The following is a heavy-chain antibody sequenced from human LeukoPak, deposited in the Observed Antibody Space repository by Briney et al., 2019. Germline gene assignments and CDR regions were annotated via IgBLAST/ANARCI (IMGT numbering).Heavy chain of an antibody. CDR3: ARDRDLGLFDY. CDR1: GGSFSGYY. D-gene: IGHD1-26*01. J-gene: IGHJ4*02. Sequence: PSETLSLTCAVYGGSFSGYYWSWIRQPPGKGLEWIGYIYYSGSTNYNPSLKSRVTISVDTSKSQFSLKLSSVTAADTAVYYCARDRDLGLFDYWGQGTLVTVSS. V-gene: IGHV4-59*01. CDR2: IYYSGST.